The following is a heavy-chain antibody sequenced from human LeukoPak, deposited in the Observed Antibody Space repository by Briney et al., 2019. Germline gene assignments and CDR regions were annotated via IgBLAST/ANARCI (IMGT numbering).Heavy chain of an antibody. CDR1: GFTFSSYA. D-gene: IGHD3-22*01. V-gene: IGHV3-30-3*01. CDR3: CMGYDSSGYYAFDI. J-gene: IGHJ3*02. CDR2: ISYDGSNK. Sequence: GRSLRLSCAASGFTFSSYAMHWVRQAPGKGLEWVAVISYDGSNKYYADSVKGRFTISRDNSKNTLYLQMNSLRAEDTAVCYCCMGYDSSGYYAFDIWGQGTMVTVSS.